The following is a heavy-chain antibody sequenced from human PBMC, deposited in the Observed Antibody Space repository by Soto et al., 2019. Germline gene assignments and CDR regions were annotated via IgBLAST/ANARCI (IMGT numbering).Heavy chain of an antibody. CDR1: GYTFTGYY. D-gene: IGHD2-15*01. J-gene: IGHJ6*02. CDR3: ARVWLSGCSGGSCYLDYYYGMDV. Sequence: ASVKVSCKASGYTFTGYYMHWVRQAPGQGLEWMGWINPNSGGTNYAQKFQGWVTMTRDTSISTAYMELSRLRSDDTAVYYCARVWLSGCSGGSCYLDYYYGMDVWGQGTTVTRLL. CDR2: INPNSGGT. V-gene: IGHV1-2*04.